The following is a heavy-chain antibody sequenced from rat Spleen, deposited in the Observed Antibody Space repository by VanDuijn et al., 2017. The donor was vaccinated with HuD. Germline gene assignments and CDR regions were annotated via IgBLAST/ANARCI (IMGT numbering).Heavy chain of an antibody. Sequence: QVQLKESGPGLVQPSQTLSLTCTVSGFSLNRYHVSWVRQPPGKGLEWMGVMWTGGSTAYNSLLKSRLSISRDISKSQVFLKMNSLQTEDTAIYFCTSPANYGGYWGQGVMVTVSS. J-gene: IGHJ2*01. CDR1: GFSLNRYH. CDR2: MWTGGST. V-gene: IGHV2-43*01. D-gene: IGHD1-11*01. CDR3: TSPANYGGY.